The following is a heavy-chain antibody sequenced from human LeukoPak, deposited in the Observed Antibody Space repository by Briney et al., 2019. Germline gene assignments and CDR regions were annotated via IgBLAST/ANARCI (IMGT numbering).Heavy chain of an antibody. CDR1: AGTISSNRGY. Sequence: SVTLSFTCTGSAGTISSNRGYWAWLRQSLGKRLEWIVTLDYSGSTYYNPSLKSRVTVSVDTSKNHFSLKLSSVTAADTAVYYCAGYLANHFDPWGQGTLVTVSS. J-gene: IGHJ5*02. V-gene: IGHV4-39*02. CDR2: LDYSGST. CDR3: AGYLANHFDP. D-gene: IGHD1-14*01.